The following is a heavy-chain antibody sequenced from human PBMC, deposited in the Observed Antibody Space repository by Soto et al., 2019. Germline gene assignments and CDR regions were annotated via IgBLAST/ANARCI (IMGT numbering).Heavy chain of an antibody. D-gene: IGHD6-6*01. V-gene: IGHV4-28*01. CDR1: GYSISSSNW. CDR2: IYYSGST. Sequence: SETLSLXCAVSGYSISSSNWWGWIRQPPGKGLEWIGYIYYSGSTYYNPSLKSRVTMSVDTSKNQFSLKLSSVTAVDTAVYYCARTAYSSSLQIVFDYWGQGTLVTVSS. CDR3: ARTAYSSSLQIVFDY. J-gene: IGHJ4*02.